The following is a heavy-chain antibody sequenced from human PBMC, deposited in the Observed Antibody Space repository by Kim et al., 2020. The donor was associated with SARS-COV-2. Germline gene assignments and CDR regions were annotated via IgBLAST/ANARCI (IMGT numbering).Heavy chain of an antibody. D-gene: IGHD3-10*01. Sequence: GESLKISCKGSGYSFTSYWIGWVCQMPGKGLEWMGIIYPGDSDTRYSPSFQGQVTISADKSISTAYLQWSSLKASDTAMYYCARQGASSMVRGVIIGDYWGQGTLVTASS. CDR1: GYSFTSYW. CDR2: IYPGDSDT. V-gene: IGHV5-51*01. J-gene: IGHJ4*02. CDR3: ARQGASSMVRGVIIGDY.